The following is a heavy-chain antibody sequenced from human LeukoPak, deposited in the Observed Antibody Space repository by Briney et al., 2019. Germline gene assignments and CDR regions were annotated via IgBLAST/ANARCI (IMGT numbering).Heavy chain of an antibody. CDR3: ARVVGTPYYDFWSGSYYMDV. J-gene: IGHJ6*03. CDR2: ISAYNGNT. V-gene: IGHV1-18*01. Sequence: ASLKVSCKASGYTFTSYGISCVRQAPGQRLECMGWISAYNGNTNYAQKLQGRVTMTTDTSTSTAYMELRSLRSDDTAVYYCARVVGTPYYDFWSGSYYMDVWGRGTTVTVSS. D-gene: IGHD3-3*01. CDR1: GYTFTSYG.